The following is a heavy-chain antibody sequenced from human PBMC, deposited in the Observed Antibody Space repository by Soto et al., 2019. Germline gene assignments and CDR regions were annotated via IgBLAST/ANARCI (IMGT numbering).Heavy chain of an antibody. CDR1: GFSLSTSGVG. CDR2: IYWDDDK. D-gene: IGHD6-19*01. V-gene: IGHV2-5*02. J-gene: IGHJ3*02. CDR3: AHRQNEYSSGGRAFDI. Sequence: QITLKESGPTLVKPTQTLTLTCTFSGFSLSTSGVGVGWIRQPPGKALEWLALIYWDDDKRYSPSLKSRLTITKDTSKNQVVLTMTNMDPVDTATYYCAHRQNEYSSGGRAFDIWGQGTMVTVSS.